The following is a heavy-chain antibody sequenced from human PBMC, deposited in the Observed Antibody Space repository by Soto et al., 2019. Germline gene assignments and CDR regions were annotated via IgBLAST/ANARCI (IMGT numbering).Heavy chain of an antibody. Sequence: GGSLRLSCTASGLTFSNYGMHWFRQAPGKGLEWVAVIWSDGSNKYYGDSVKGRFTISRDTSKNTLYLQMNSLRAEDTAVYYCAREGVAGAFDIWGQGTMVTVSS. J-gene: IGHJ3*02. D-gene: IGHD3-3*01. CDR3: AREGVAGAFDI. CDR1: GLTFSNYG. CDR2: IWSDGSNK. V-gene: IGHV3-33*01.